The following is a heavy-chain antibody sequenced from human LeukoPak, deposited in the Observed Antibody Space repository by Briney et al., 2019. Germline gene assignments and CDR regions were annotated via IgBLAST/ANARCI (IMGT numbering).Heavy chain of an antibody. CDR3: ARGRGYDYVWGSYRSLKPFDY. V-gene: IGHV4-34*01. CDR2: INHSGST. D-gene: IGHD3-16*02. Sequence: SETLSLTCAVYGGSFSGYCWSWIRQPPGKGLEWIGEINHSGSTNYNPSLRSRVTISVDTSKNQFSLKLSSVTAADTAVYYCARGRGYDYVWGSYRSLKPFDYWGQGTLVTVSS. CDR1: GGSFSGYC. J-gene: IGHJ4*02.